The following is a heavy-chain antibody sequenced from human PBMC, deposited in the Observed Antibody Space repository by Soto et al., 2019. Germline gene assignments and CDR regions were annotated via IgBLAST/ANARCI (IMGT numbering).Heavy chain of an antibody. V-gene: IGHV1-8*01. CDR1: GYTFTSYD. Sequence: GASVKVSCKASGYTFTSYDINWVRQATXQGLEWMGWMNPNSGNTGYAQKFQGRVTMTRNTSISTAYMELSSLRSEDTAVYYCARGNGYGSGSYYNYYYYMDVWGKGTTVTVSS. CDR2: MNPNSGNT. J-gene: IGHJ6*03. D-gene: IGHD3-10*01. CDR3: ARGNGYGSGSYYNYYYYMDV.